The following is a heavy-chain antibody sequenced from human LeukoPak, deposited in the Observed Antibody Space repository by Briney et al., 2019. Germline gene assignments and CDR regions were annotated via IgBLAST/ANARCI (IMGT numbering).Heavy chain of an antibody. CDR1: GGSFSGYY. CDR3: ARVKDPGGYYYYYYMDV. Sequence: SETLSLTCAVYGGSFSGYYWSWIRQPPRKGLAWIGEMNHSGGTKYNPSLKSRATISVDTSKNQFSLKLSSVTAADTAMYYCARVKDPGGYYYYYYMDVWGKGTTVTVSS. D-gene: IGHD3-16*01. J-gene: IGHJ6*03. CDR2: MNHSGGT. V-gene: IGHV4-34*01.